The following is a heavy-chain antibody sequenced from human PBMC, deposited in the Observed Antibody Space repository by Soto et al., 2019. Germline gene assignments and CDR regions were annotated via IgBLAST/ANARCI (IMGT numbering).Heavy chain of an antibody. CDR3: ARDNDWAFDY. V-gene: IGHV3-48*01. J-gene: IGHJ4*02. D-gene: IGHD3-16*01. CDR2: INRETTII. Sequence: EVHLVESGGGLEQPGGSLRLSCVASGFAFSSFAMNWVRQAPGKGLEWVSHINRETTIIDYADSAKGRFTISRDNAKNSLYLQMNSLRVEDTAVYYCARDNDWAFDYWGQGTLVSVSS. CDR1: GFAFSSFA.